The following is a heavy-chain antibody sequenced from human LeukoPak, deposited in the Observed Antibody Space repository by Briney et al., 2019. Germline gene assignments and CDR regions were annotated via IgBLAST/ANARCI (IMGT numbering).Heavy chain of an antibody. CDR2: ISYDGSNK. D-gene: IGHD5-12*01. V-gene: IGHV3-30-3*01. Sequence: GRSLRLSCAASGFTFSSYAMHWVRQAPGKGLEGVAVISYDGSNKYYADSVKGRFTISRDNSKNTLYLQMNSLRAEDTAVYYCARDWRGNSGYDIGLWGQGTLVTVSS. J-gene: IGHJ4*02. CDR3: ARDWRGNSGYDIGL. CDR1: GFTFSSYA.